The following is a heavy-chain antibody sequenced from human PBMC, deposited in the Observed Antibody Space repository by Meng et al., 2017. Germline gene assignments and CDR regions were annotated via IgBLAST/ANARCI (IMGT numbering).Heavy chain of an antibody. CDR2: INTYNGKT. V-gene: IGHV1-18*01. J-gene: IGHJ4*02. CDR1: GYTLSSDG. Sequence: QGQRVQSGAEVKKPGASVKGSCEASGYTLSSDGFSWVRQAPGQGLEWLGWINTYNGKTDYAQKFQGRITMTTDTFTSTAYMELRNLRSDDTAVYYCATRGNPYLNCWGQGTLVTVSS. CDR3: ATRGNPYLNC.